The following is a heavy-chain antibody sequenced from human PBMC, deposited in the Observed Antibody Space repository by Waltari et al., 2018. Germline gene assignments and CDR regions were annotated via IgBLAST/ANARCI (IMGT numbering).Heavy chain of an antibody. Sequence: QVQLQESGPGLVKPSETLSFTCAVSGYSISSGYYWGWLRQPPGKGLEWIGSIYHSGSTYYNPSLKSRVTISVDTSKNQFSLKLSSVTAADTAVYYCARVGEWGDYYFDYWGQGTLVTVSS. J-gene: IGHJ4*02. CDR1: GYSISSGYY. D-gene: IGHD2-21*02. CDR3: ARVGEWGDYYFDY. CDR2: IYHSGST. V-gene: IGHV4-38-2*01.